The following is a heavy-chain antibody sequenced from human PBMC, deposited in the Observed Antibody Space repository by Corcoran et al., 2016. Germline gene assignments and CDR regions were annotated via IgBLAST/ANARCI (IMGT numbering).Heavy chain of an antibody. CDR2: ISGSGGSA. V-gene: IGHV3-23*01. J-gene: IGHJ4*02. CDR3: AKVAATEQLVVVVAAHFDY. D-gene: IGHD2-15*01. CDR1: GFTFSSYA. Sequence: EVQLLESGGGLVQPGGSLRLSCAASGFTFSSYAMSWVRQAPGKGLEWVSAISGSGGSAYYADSVKGRFTISRGNSKNTLYLQMNSLRAEDTAVYYCAKVAATEQLVVVVAAHFDYWGQGTLVTVSS.